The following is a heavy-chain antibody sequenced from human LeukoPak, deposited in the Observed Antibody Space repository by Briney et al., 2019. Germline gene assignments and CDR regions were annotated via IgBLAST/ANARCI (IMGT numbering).Heavy chain of an antibody. J-gene: IGHJ4*02. CDR2: ISSSSSYI. D-gene: IGHD2-2*01. Sequence: KAGGSLRLSCAASGFTFSSYSMNWVRQAPGKGLEWVSSISSSSSYIYYADSVKGRFTISRDNAKNSLYLQMNSLRAEDTAVYYCARDWKDIVVVPAGGDWGQGTLVTVSS. CDR1: GFTFSSYS. CDR3: ARDWKDIVVVPAGGD. V-gene: IGHV3-21*01.